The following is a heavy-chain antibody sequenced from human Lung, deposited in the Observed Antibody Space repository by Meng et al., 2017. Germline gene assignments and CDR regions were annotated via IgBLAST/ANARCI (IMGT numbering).Heavy chain of an antibody. CDR3: ARGPTTMAHDFDY. Sequence: QLRQWGEGLLKPSETPSLTCVVAGGSFSDYYWSWIRQPPGKGLEWIGEINHSGSTNYNPSLESRATISVDTSQNNLSLKLSSVTAADSAVYYCARGPTTMAHDFDYWGQGTLVTVSS. CDR1: GGSFSDYY. D-gene: IGHD4-11*01. V-gene: IGHV4-34*02. J-gene: IGHJ4*02. CDR2: INHSGST.